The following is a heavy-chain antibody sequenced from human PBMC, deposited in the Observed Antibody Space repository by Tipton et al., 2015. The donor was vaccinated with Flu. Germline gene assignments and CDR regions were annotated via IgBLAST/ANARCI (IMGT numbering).Heavy chain of an antibody. D-gene: IGHD2-15*01. V-gene: IGHV4-34*01. CDR2: INHSGST. CDR3: ARGLGVVVAVAFDI. Sequence: TLSLTCAVYGGSFSGYYWSWIRQPPGKGLEWIGEINHSGSTNYNPPLKSRVTISVDTSKNQFSLKLSSVTAADTAVYYCARGLGVVVAVAFDIWGQGTMVTVSS. J-gene: IGHJ3*02. CDR1: GGSFSGYY.